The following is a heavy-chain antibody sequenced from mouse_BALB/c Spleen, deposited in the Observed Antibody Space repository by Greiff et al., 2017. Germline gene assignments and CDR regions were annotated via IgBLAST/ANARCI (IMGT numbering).Heavy chain of an antibody. Sequence: VQLKESGGGLVKPGGSLKLSCAASGFTFSSYAMSWVRQSPEKRLEWVAEISSGGSYTYYPDTVTGRFTISRDNAKNTLYLEMSSLRSEDTAMYYCARHGIYDGYSYAMDYWGQGTSVTVSS. V-gene: IGHV5-9-4*01. CDR2: ISSGGSYT. D-gene: IGHD2-3*01. J-gene: IGHJ4*01. CDR3: ARHGIYDGYSYAMDY. CDR1: GFTFSSYA.